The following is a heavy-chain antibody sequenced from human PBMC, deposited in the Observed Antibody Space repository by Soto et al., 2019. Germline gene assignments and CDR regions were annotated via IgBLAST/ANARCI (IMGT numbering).Heavy chain of an antibody. CDR3: ARERAYCMDV. Sequence: QVQLVQSGAEVKKPGASVKVSCKASGYTFSSYDINWVRQATGQGLEWMGWMNPNTGNTVYAQKCQGRVTMTRNTSISTAYMELSSLRSEDTAVYSCARERAYCMDVWGQGTTVTVSS. CDR1: GYTFSSYD. J-gene: IGHJ6*02. CDR2: MNPNTGNT. V-gene: IGHV1-8*01.